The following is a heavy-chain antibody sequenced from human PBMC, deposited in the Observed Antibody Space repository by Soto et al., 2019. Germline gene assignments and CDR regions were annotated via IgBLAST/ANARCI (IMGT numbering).Heavy chain of an antibody. D-gene: IGHD6-13*01. V-gene: IGHV1-46*01. CDR1: GYTFTHYY. Sequence: QVQLVQSGAEVKKPGASVKLSCRTSGYTFTHYYIHWVRQAPGQGLEWLAIINPASGSTNYAQDFQGKVTLTMDTSTTTVYMELSGLRGDDTAIFYCASDLAAVDYSGQGTLVTVSS. J-gene: IGHJ4*02. CDR3: ASDLAAVDY. CDR2: INPASGST.